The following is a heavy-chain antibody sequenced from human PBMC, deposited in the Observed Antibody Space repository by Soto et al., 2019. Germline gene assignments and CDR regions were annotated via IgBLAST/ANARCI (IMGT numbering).Heavy chain of an antibody. D-gene: IGHD7-27*01. J-gene: IGHJ4*02. CDR1: GGSISSSSYY. Sequence: SETLSLTCTVSGGSISSSSYYWGWIRQPPGKGLEWIGSIYYSGSTYYNPSLKSRVTISVDTSKNQFSLKLSSWTAADTAVYYCARQINWDFDYWGQGTLVTVSS. V-gene: IGHV4-39*01. CDR3: ARQINWDFDY. CDR2: IYYSGST.